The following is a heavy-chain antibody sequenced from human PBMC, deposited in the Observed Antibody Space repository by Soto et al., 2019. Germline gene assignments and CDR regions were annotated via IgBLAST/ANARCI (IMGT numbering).Heavy chain of an antibody. CDR3: ARGGVRFLEWLAYGMDV. D-gene: IGHD3-3*01. CDR2: ISYDGSNK. CDR1: GFTFSSYA. J-gene: IGHJ6*02. V-gene: IGHV3-30-3*01. Sequence: QVQLVESGGGVVQPGRSLRLSCAASGFTFSSYAMHWVRQAPGKGLEWVAIISYDGSNKYYADSVKGRFTISRDNSKNKLYLQMNSLRAEDTAVYYCARGGVRFLEWLAYGMDVWGQGTTVTVSS.